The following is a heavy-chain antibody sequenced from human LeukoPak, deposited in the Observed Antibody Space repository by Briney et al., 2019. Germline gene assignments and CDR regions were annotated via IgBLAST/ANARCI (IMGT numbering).Heavy chain of an antibody. CDR1: GYTFTGYY. J-gene: IGHJ3*02. Sequence: ASVKVPCKASGYTFTGYYMHWVRQAPGQGLEWMGRINPNSGGTNYAQKFQGRVTMTRDTSISTAYMELSRLRSDDTAVYYCARTSGYDSHDAFDIWGQGTMVTVSS. CDR3: ARTSGYDSHDAFDI. D-gene: IGHD5-12*01. V-gene: IGHV1-2*06. CDR2: INPNSGGT.